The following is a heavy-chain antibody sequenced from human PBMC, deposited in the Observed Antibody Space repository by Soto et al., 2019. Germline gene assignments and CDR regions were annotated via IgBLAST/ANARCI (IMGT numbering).Heavy chain of an antibody. CDR2: ISAYNGNT. V-gene: IGHV1-18*01. J-gene: IGHJ6*02. CDR1: GYTFTSYG. Sequence: VASVKVSCKASGYTFTSYGISWVRQAPGQGLEWKGWISAYNGNTNYAQKLQGRVTMTTDTSTSTAYMELRSLRSDDTVVYYCARGGYSGYEGYYGMDVWGQGTTVTVSS. CDR3: ARGGYSGYEGYYGMDV. D-gene: IGHD5-12*01.